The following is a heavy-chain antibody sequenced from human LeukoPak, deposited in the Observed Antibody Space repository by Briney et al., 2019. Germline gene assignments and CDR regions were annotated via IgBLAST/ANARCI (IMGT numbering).Heavy chain of an antibody. CDR3: ARDLYCSSTSCYRYYYYYMDV. D-gene: IGHD2-2*01. Sequence: PSETLSLTCTVSGGSISSGSYYWSWIRQPAGKGLEWIGRIYTSGSTNYNPSLKSRVTISVDTSKNQFSLKLSSVTAADTAVYYCARDLYCSSTSCYRYYYYYMDVWGKGTTVTVSS. CDR2: IYTSGST. V-gene: IGHV4-61*02. CDR1: GGSISSGSYY. J-gene: IGHJ6*03.